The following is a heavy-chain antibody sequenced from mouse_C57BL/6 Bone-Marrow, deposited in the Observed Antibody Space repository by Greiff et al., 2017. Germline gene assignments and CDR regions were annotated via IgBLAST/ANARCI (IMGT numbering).Heavy chain of an antibody. CDR2: IHPSDSDT. CDR3: AIAEYYGLAGDY. J-gene: IGHJ3*01. Sequence: QVQLQQPGAELVKPGASVKVSCKASGYTFTSYWMHWVKQRPGQGLEWIGRIHPSDSDTNYNQKFKGKATLTVDKSSSTAYMQLSSLTSEDSAVYYCAIAEYYGLAGDYWGQGTLVTVSA. CDR1: GYTFTSYW. V-gene: IGHV1-74*01. D-gene: IGHD1-1*01.